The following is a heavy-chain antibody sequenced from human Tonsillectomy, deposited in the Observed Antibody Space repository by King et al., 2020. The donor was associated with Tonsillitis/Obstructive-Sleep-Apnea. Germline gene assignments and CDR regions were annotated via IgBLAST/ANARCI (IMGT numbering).Heavy chain of an antibody. CDR1: GFNFNNFA. V-gene: IGHV3-23*04. D-gene: IGHD6-19*01. CDR2: ISGSGGGT. J-gene: IGHJ6*02. Sequence: DVQLVESGGGLVQPGGSLRLSCEASGFNFNNFAVSWVRQAPGKGLERVSSISGSGGGTYYTHSVDGRFTVSRDNSRNTVYLQMNSLRVEDTAVYHCAKDRRSSGVSYYGMDVWGQGTTVTVSS. CDR3: AKDRRSSGVSYYGMDV.